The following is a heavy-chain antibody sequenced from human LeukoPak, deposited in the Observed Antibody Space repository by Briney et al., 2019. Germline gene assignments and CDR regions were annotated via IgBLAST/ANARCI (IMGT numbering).Heavy chain of an antibody. D-gene: IGHD6-13*01. Sequence: SVKVSCKASGGTFSSYAISWVRQAPGQGLEWMGGIIPIFGTANYAQKFQGRVTITADESTSTAYMELSSLRSEDTAVYYCARDGYSTGPFDYWGQGTLVTVSS. CDR3: ARDGYSTGPFDY. V-gene: IGHV1-69*13. CDR2: IIPIFGTA. CDR1: GGTFSSYA. J-gene: IGHJ4*02.